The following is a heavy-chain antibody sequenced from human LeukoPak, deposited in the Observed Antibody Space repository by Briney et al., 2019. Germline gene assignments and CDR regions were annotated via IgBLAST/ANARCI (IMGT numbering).Heavy chain of an antibody. D-gene: IGHD3-22*01. J-gene: IGHJ4*02. CDR3: ARDLYYYDSRGYYGEDYFDY. Sequence: SETLSLTCTVSGGSISSGSYYWSWIRRPAGKGLEWIGSIYTSGSTNYNPSLKSRVTISVDTSKNQFSLKLSSVTAADTAVYYCARDLYYYDSRGYYGEDYFDYWGQGTLVTVSS. V-gene: IGHV4-61*02. CDR1: GGSISSGSYY. CDR2: IYTSGST.